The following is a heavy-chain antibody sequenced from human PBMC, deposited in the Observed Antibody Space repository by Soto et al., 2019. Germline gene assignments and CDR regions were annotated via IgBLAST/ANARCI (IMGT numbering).Heavy chain of an antibody. D-gene: IGHD3-10*01. CDR1: GFTFSSYA. Sequence: GGSLRLSCAASGFTFSSYAMHWVRQAPGKGLEWVAVISYDGSNKYYADSVKGRFTISRDNSKNTLYLQMNSLRAEDTAVYYCASLGEVGTNDYWGQGTLVTVSS. CDR2: ISYDGSNK. V-gene: IGHV3-30-3*01. J-gene: IGHJ4*02. CDR3: ASLGEVGTNDY.